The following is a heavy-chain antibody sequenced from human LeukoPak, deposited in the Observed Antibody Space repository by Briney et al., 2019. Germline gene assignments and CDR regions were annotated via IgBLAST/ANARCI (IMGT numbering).Heavy chain of an antibody. CDR1: GFTFSSYG. CDR3: ARGDSVVTAAY. V-gene: IGHV3-53*01. CDR2: IYSGGST. D-gene: IGHD2-21*02. J-gene: IGHJ4*02. Sequence: PGGSLRLSCAASGFTFSSYGMSWVRQAPGKGLEWVSVIYSGGSTYYADSVKGRFTISRDNSKNTLYLQMNSLRAEDTAVYYCARGDSVVTAAYWGQGTLVTVSS.